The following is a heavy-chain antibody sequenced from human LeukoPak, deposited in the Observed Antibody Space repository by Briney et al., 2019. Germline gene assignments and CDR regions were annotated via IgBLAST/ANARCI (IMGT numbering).Heavy chain of an antibody. CDR3: ARVLWFGEFWYYFDY. CDR1: DGSISSYY. J-gene: IGHJ4*02. D-gene: IGHD3-10*01. Sequence: PSETLSLTCSVSDGSISSYYWSWIRQPPGKGREGMGYIYYSGTTNYNPSLKSRLTISVDTSKNQFSLKLSSVTPADTAVYYCARVLWFGEFWYYFDYWGQGTLVTVSS. CDR2: IYYSGTT. V-gene: IGHV4-59*01.